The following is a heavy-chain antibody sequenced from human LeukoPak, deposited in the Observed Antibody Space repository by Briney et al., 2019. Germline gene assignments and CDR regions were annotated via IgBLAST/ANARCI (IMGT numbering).Heavy chain of an antibody. V-gene: IGHV1-2*02. CDR3: ARGGSLTGTHYGMDV. J-gene: IGHJ6*02. D-gene: IGHD1-20*01. CDR2: INPNSGGT. Sequence: ASVKVSCKASGYTFTGYYMHWMRQAPGQGLEWMGWINPNSGGTNYAQKFQGRVTMTRDTSISTAYMELSRLRSDDTAVYYCARGGSLTGTHYGMDVWGQGTTVTVSS. CDR1: GYTFTGYY.